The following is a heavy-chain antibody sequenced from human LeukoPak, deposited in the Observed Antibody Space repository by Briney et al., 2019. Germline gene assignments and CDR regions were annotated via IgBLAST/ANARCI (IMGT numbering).Heavy chain of an antibody. CDR1: GGSISSGDYY. Sequence: SETLSLTCTVSGGSISSGDYYWSWIRQPPGKGLEWIGYIYYSGSTYYNPSLKSRVTISVDTSKKQFSLKLSSVTAADTAVYFCARVAPQEYYFDYWGQGTLVTVSS. CDR3: ARVAPQEYYFDY. V-gene: IGHV4-30-4*02. CDR2: IYYSGST. J-gene: IGHJ4*02.